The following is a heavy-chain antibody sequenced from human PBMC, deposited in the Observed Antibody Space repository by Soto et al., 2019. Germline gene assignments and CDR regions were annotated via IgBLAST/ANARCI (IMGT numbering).Heavy chain of an antibody. J-gene: IGHJ6*02. Sequence: QVQLVQSGTEVKKPGASVKVSCKTSGYTFINYGISWVRQAPGQGPEWLGWISHYNDDTKYAQKWQGRATMTTDTSTRTASMVMRGLRSVDTAIYYWARAGFSAGSGRYSYGSSPPRYYAMDVLGQGTTVTVYS. CDR2: ISHYNDDT. CDR1: GYTFINYG. V-gene: IGHV1-18*01. CDR3: ARAGFSAGSGRYSYGSSPPRYYAMDV. D-gene: IGHD5-18*01.